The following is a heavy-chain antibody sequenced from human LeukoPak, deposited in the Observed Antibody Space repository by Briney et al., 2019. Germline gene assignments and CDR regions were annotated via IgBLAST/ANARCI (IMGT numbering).Heavy chain of an antibody. CDR3: ATDQVRGYYFDY. Sequence: AASVKVSCKVSGYTLTELSMHWVRQAPGKGLEWMGGFDPEDGETIYAQKFQGRVTMTEDTSTDTAYMELSSLRSEDTAVYYCATDQVRGYYFDYWGQGTLVTVSS. CDR2: FDPEDGET. D-gene: IGHD3-22*01. V-gene: IGHV1-24*01. CDR1: GYTLTELS. J-gene: IGHJ4*02.